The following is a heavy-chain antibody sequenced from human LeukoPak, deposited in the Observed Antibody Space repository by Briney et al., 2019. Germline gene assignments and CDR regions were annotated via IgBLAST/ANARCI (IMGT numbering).Heavy chain of an antibody. CDR2: TYYRSKWYN. V-gene: IGHV6-1*01. D-gene: IGHD5-24*01. Sequence: SQTLSLTCAISGDGVSSNSAAWNWIRQSPSRGLEWLGRTYYRSKWYNDYAVSVKSRITINPDTSKNRFSLQLNSVTPEDTAVYYCARDHNVEMATVIDYWGQGTLVTVSS. CDR1: GDGVSSNSAA. CDR3: ARDHNVEMATVIDY. J-gene: IGHJ4*02.